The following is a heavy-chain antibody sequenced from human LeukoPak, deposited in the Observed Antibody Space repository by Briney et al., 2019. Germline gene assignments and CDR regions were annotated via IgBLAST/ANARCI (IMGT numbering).Heavy chain of an antibody. J-gene: IGHJ6*03. CDR2: INPSGGST. V-gene: IGHV1-46*01. CDR3: ARVSVPYGSHYYYYMDV. D-gene: IGHD3-10*01. Sequence: WASVKVSCKASGYTFTGYYMHWVRQAPGQGLEWMGIINPSGGSTSYAQKFQGRVTMTRDTSTSTVYMELSSLRSEDTAVYYCARVSVPYGSHYYYYMDVWGKGTTVTVSS. CDR1: GYTFTGYY.